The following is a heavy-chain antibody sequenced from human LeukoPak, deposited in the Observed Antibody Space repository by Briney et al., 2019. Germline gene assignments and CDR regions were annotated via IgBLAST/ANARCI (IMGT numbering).Heavy chain of an antibody. CDR2: INSDGSST. V-gene: IGHV3-74*01. CDR1: GFTFSSYW. CDR3: ARDRETYYDFWSGHNWFDP. D-gene: IGHD3-3*01. Sequence: GGSLRLSCAASGFTFSSYWMHWVRQAPGKGLVWVSRINSDGSSTSYADSVKGRFTISRDNAKNSLYLQMNSLRAEDTAVYYCARDRETYYDFWSGHNWFDPWGQGTLVTVSS. J-gene: IGHJ5*02.